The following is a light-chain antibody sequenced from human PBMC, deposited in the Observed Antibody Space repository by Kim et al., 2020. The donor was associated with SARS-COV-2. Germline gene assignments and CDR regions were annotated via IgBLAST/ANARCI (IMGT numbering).Light chain of an antibody. J-gene: IGLJ3*02. CDR2: GNN. CDR1: SSNTGAGYD. Sequence: PGQRVTISCAGSSSNTGAGYDVRWYQQLPGTAPKLLIYGNNKRPSGVPDRFSGSKSGTSASLAITGLQAEDEADYYCQSYDSSLRVFGGGTQLTVL. CDR3: QSYDSSLRV. V-gene: IGLV1-40*01.